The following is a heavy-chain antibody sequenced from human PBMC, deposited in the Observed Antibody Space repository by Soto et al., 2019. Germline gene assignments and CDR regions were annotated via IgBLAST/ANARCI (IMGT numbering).Heavy chain of an antibody. V-gene: IGHV4-59*08. D-gene: IGHD3-10*01. J-gene: IGHJ4*02. CDR2: IYYGGGT. Sequence: SETLSLTCTVSGGSISSYYCSWIRQPPGKGLEWIGSIYYGGGTHYNPSLKSRVTISIDTSKNQFSLNLNSVTAADTAMYYCARYSSSTMVDSWSQGTLVTVSS. CDR3: ARYSSSTMVDS. CDR1: GGSISSYY.